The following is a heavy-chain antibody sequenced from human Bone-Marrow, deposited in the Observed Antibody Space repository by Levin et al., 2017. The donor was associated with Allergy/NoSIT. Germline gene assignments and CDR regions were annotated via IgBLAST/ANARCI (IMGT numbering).Heavy chain of an antibody. CDR1: GGTLTDLA. V-gene: IGHV1-69*06. J-gene: IGHJ5*02. CDR2: IIPLFDTP. Sequence: SVKVSCKASGGTLTDLAVSWVRQAPGQGLEWIGWIIPLFDTPNYAHKFQGRVTISADKFTSTVYMELRSLRSDDTAVYYCASQPQILRFYNGFDPWGPGTPVIVSS. D-gene: IGHD2-15*01. CDR3: ASQPQILRFYNGFDP.